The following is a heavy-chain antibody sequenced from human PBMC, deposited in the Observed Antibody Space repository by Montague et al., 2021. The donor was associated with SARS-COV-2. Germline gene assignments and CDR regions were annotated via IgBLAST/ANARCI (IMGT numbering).Heavy chain of an antibody. J-gene: IGHJ4*02. V-gene: IGHV4-39*07. Sequence: SETLSLTCTVSGGSISSSSYYWGRIRQSPGQGLEWIGEIYHGGSTNYNPSLKSRLTISLDTSKNQFSLKLSSVTAADTAFYHCARCRVNLSMVVVVFTGASYDFEYWGQGTLVTVSS. CDR2: IYHGGST. CDR1: GGSISSSSYY. CDR3: ARCRVNLSMVVVVFTGASYDFEY. D-gene: IGHD3-22*01.